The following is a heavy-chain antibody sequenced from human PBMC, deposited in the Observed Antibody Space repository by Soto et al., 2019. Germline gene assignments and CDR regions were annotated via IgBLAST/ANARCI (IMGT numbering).Heavy chain of an antibody. V-gene: IGHV3-33*01. Sequence: PGGSLRLSCAASGFTFSSYGMHWVRQAPGKGLEWVAVIWYDGGNKYYADSVKGRFTISRDNSKNTLYLQMNSLRAEDTAVYYCARDRDYYGSGSQHFDYWGQGTLVTVSS. CDR2: IWYDGGNK. CDR1: GFTFSSYG. D-gene: IGHD3-10*01. CDR3: ARDRDYYGSGSQHFDY. J-gene: IGHJ4*02.